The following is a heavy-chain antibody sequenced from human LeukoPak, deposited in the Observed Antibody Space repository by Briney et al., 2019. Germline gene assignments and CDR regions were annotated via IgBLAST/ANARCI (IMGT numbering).Heavy chain of an antibody. Sequence: PSETLSLTCTVSGGSISSGGYYWSWIRQPPGKGLEWIGYIYHSGSTYYNPSLKSRVTISVDRSKNQFSLKLSSVTAADTAVYYCAREGIAAAGSTPLPFDYWGQGTLVTVSS. V-gene: IGHV4-30-2*01. D-gene: IGHD6-13*01. CDR2: IYHSGST. CDR1: GGSISSGGYY. CDR3: AREGIAAAGSTPLPFDY. J-gene: IGHJ4*02.